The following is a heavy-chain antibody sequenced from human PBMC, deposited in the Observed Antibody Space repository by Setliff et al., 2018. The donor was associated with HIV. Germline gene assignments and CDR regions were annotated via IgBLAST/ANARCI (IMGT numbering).Heavy chain of an antibody. CDR2: IYYSGST. D-gene: IGHD5-18*01. V-gene: IGHV4-39*01. CDR3: ARRDGYSYGFYFDY. CDR1: GGSISTSNYY. Sequence: ETLSLTCILSGGSISTSNYYWGWIRQPPGKGLEWIGSIYYSGSTYYNPSLKSRLTISVDTSKNQFSLKLSSVTAADTAVYYCARRDGYSYGFYFDYWGQGTLVTVSS. J-gene: IGHJ4*02.